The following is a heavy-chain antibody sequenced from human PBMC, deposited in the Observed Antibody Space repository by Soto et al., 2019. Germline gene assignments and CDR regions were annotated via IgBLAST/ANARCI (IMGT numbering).Heavy chain of an antibody. CDR3: ALGIVVVPAAMPDYYYYMDV. CDR1: GYTFTSYG. Sequence: ASVKVSCKASGYTFTSYGISWVRQAPGQGLEWMGWISAYNGNTNYAQKLQGRVTMTTDTSTSTAYMELRSLRSDDTAVYYCALGIVVVPAAMPDYYYYMDVWGKGTRSPSP. V-gene: IGHV1-18*01. J-gene: IGHJ6*03. CDR2: ISAYNGNT. D-gene: IGHD2-2*03.